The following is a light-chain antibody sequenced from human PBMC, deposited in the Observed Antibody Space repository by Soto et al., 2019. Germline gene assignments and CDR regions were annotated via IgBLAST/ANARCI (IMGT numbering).Light chain of an antibody. V-gene: IGKV3D-20*02. J-gene: IGKJ1*01. CDR3: QQDIDSPWT. Sequence: EIVLTQSPATLSLFPGARATLSCRASQNVRANSLAWYQQKSGQAPRLLIYGASSRASGIPERFSGSGSERGFTLSIQRLEPEDFAVYFCQQDIDSPWTFGQGTKLEI. CDR1: QNVRANS. CDR2: GAS.